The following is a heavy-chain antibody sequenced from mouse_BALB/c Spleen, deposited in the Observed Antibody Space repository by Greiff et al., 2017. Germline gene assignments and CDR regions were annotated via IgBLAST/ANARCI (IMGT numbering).Heavy chain of an antibody. V-gene: IGHV5-17*02. CDR2: ISSGSSTI. Sequence: EVKLMESGGGLVKPGGSLKLSCAASGFTFSSFGMHWVRQAPEKGLEWVAYISSGSSTIYYADTVKGRFTISRDNPKNTLFLQMTSLRSEDTAMYYCARGDGYYEDYYAMDYWGQGTSVTVSS. J-gene: IGHJ4*01. CDR3: ARGDGYYEDYYAMDY. CDR1: GFTFSSFG. D-gene: IGHD2-3*01.